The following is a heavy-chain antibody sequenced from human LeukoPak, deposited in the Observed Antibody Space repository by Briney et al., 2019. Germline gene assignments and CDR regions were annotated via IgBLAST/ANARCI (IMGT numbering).Heavy chain of an antibody. J-gene: IGHJ3*02. Sequence: GGSLRLSCAASGFTFSSYEMNWVRQAPGKGLEWVSYISGSGDTIHYADSMKGRFTISRDNTKTLVFLQMNSLRAEDTAAYYCARSRNPDAFGMWGQGTMVTVSS. D-gene: IGHD1-14*01. V-gene: IGHV3-48*03. CDR2: ISGSGDTI. CDR3: ARSRNPDAFGM. CDR1: GFTFSSYE.